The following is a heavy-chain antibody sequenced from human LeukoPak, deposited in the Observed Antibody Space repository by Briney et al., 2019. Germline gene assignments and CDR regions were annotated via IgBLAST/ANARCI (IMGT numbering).Heavy chain of an antibody. CDR2: IYYSGST. Sequence: SETLSLSCTVSGGSISSSSYYWGWIRQPPGKGLEWIGSIYYSGSTYYNPSLKSRVTISVDTSKNQFSLKLSSVTAADTAVYYCARDRFIYYDYVWGSYNKLGRGYYFDYWGQGTLVTVSS. CDR1: GGSISSSSYY. CDR3: ARDRFIYYDYVWGSYNKLGRGYYFDY. D-gene: IGHD3-16*01. V-gene: IGHV4-39*02. J-gene: IGHJ4*02.